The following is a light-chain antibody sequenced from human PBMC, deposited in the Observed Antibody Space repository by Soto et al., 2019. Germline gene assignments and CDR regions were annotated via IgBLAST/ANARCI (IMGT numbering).Light chain of an antibody. CDR1: SSNIGAGYD. CDR3: QSYDSSLSV. J-gene: IGLJ2*01. CDR2: GNS. V-gene: IGLV1-40*01. Sequence: QAVVTQPPSVSGAPGQRVTISCTGSSSNIGAGYDVHWYRQLPGTAPKLLIYGNSNRPSGVPDRFSGSKSGTSASLAITGLQAEDEADYYCQSYDSSLSVFGGGTKVTVL.